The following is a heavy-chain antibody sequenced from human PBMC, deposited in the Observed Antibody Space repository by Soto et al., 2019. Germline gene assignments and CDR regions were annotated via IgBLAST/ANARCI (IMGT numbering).Heavy chain of an antibody. J-gene: IGHJ4*02. D-gene: IGHD2-15*01. CDR1: AFTFGDFA. V-gene: IGHV3-9*01. CDR2: INWNGNYI. CDR3: ARAPTAATWPVYFDW. Sequence: VQLVESGGGLVQPGRSLRLSCTASAFTFGDFAMHWVRQVPGKGLEWVSGINWNGNYIGYAVSVKGRFTLSRDNAKNSLYLQMNSLRPADTAMYFCARAPTAATWPVYFDWWGRGTLVTVSS.